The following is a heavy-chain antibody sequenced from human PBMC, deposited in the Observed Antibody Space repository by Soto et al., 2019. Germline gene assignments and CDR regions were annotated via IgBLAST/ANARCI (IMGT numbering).Heavy chain of an antibody. J-gene: IGHJ6*02. CDR1: GGTFSSYA. CDR2: IITIFGTA. V-gene: IGHV1-69*06. CDR3: ARSPGNYYYYGMDV. Sequence: SVKVSCKASGGTFSSYAISWVRQAPGQGLEWMGGIITIFGTANYAQKFQGRVTITADKSTSTAYMELSSLRSEDTAVYYCARSPGNYYYYGMDVWGQGTTVTVSS.